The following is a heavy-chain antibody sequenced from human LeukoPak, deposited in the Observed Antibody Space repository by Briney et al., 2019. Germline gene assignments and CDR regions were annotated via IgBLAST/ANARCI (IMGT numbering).Heavy chain of an antibody. CDR2: ISSNGGNT. CDR1: GFTFSSYA. CDR3: ARAPGNWYNLFDY. V-gene: IGHV3-64*01. J-gene: IGHJ4*02. D-gene: IGHD1-14*01. Sequence: GGSLRLSCAASGFTFSSYAMHWVRQAPGKGLEYVSAISSNGGNTYYANSVKGRFTISRDNSKNPLYLQMGSLRAEDMAVYYCARAPGNWYNLFDYWGQGTLVTVSS.